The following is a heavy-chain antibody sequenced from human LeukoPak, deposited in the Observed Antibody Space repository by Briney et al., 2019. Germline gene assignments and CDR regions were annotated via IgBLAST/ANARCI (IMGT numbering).Heavy chain of an antibody. V-gene: IGHV4-39*07. CDR2: IYYSGST. CDR1: GGSISSSSYY. D-gene: IGHD6-13*01. J-gene: IGHJ6*03. Sequence: SETLSLTCTVSGGSISSSSYYWGWIRQPPGKGLEWIGSIYYSGSTYYNPSLKSRVTISVDTSKNQFSLQLNSVTPEDTAVYYCARGGAAAGKTHYYYYMDVWGKGTTVTISS. CDR3: ARGGAAAGKTHYYYYMDV.